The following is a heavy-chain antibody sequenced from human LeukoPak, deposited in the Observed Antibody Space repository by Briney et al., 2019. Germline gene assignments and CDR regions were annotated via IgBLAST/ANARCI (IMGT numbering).Heavy chain of an antibody. CDR2: IWYDGSNK. Sequence: GGSLRLSCAASGFTFSSYGMHWVRQAPGKGLEWVAVIWYDGSNKYYADSVKGRFTISRDNSKNTLYLQMNSLRAEDTAVYYCARETTLYYFDHWGQGTLVTVSS. CDR1: GFTFSSYG. D-gene: IGHD1-1*01. V-gene: IGHV3-33*01. J-gene: IGHJ4*02. CDR3: ARETTLYYFDH.